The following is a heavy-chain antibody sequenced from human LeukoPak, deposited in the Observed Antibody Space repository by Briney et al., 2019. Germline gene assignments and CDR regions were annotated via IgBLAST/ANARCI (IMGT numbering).Heavy chain of an antibody. Sequence: PSETLSLTCTVSGGSISNYCWSWFRRPPGKGLEWIGYIYYSGSTNYNPSLKSRVSISVDTSKNQFSLKLSSVTAADTAVCYCGRFGTGCSSTSCYVDYWGQGTLVTVSS. V-gene: IGHV4-59*01. J-gene: IGHJ4*02. CDR3: GRFGTGCSSTSCYVDY. CDR2: IYYSGST. D-gene: IGHD2-2*01. CDR1: GGSISNYC.